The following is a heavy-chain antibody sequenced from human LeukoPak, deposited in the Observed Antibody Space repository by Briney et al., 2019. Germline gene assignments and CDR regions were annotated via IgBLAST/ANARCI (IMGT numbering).Heavy chain of an antibody. Sequence: PSETLSLTCTVSGGSISSSSYYWGWIRQPPGKGLERIGSIYYSGSTYYSPSLKSRVTISVDTSKNQLSLKLSSVTAADTAVYYCARRDSSGSHFDYWGQGTLVTVSS. CDR2: IYYSGST. D-gene: IGHD3-22*01. J-gene: IGHJ4*02. CDR1: GGSISSSSYY. V-gene: IGHV4-39*01. CDR3: ARRDSSGSHFDY.